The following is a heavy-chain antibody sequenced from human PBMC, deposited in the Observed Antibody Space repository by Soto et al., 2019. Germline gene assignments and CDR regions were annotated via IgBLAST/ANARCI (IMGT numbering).Heavy chain of an antibody. Sequence: SETLSLTCTVSGGSISSYYWSWIRQPPGKGLEWIGYIYYSGSTNYNPSLKSRVTISVDTSKNQFSLKLSSVTAADTAVYYCARYGGIIAGEEFDPWGQGTLVTVSS. D-gene: IGHD6-13*01. CDR1: GGSISSYY. CDR3: ARYGGIIAGEEFDP. V-gene: IGHV4-59*08. J-gene: IGHJ5*02. CDR2: IYYSGST.